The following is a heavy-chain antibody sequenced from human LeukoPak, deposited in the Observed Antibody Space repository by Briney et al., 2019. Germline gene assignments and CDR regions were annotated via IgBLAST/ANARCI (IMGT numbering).Heavy chain of an antibody. CDR3: ARNHDILTGSGYNYYGMDV. V-gene: IGHV1-3*04. Sequence: GASVKVSCKASGYTFTICALNWLRQAPGQRPERMEWINTGNGNTLYSQKFQGRGIMTRDTSASTAYMELSRLRSEDTAVYYCARNHDILTGSGYNYYGMDVWGKGTTVTVSS. CDR1: GYTFTICA. D-gene: IGHD3-9*01. CDR2: INTGNGNT. J-gene: IGHJ6*04.